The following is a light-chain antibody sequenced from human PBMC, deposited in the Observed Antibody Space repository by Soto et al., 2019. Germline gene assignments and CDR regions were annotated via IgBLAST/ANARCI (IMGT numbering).Light chain of an antibody. CDR3: TSHAGTINFPYI. V-gene: IGLV2-8*01. Sequence: QSVLTQPPSASGAPGQAGSISCTGTSIDVCAYNYVSWYQHPPGKAPTLLVYEVNKRPSGVPDRFSGSKSGNTASLTVSGLQAEDEADYYCTSHAGTINFPYIFGTGTKVTVL. CDR2: EVN. J-gene: IGLJ1*01. CDR1: SIDVCAYNY.